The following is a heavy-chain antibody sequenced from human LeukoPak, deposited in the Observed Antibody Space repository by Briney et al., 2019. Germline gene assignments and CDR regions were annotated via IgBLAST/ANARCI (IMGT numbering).Heavy chain of an antibody. CDR3: ARDSQVGTFDS. CDR1: GFTFSSYV. Sequence: GGSLRLSCAASGFTFSSYVMSWVRQAPGKGLEWVSAISGSGGSTYYVDSVKGRFTISRDNSKNALYLQMNSLRAEDTAVYYCARDSQVGTFDSWGQGTLVTVSS. J-gene: IGHJ4*02. CDR2: ISGSGGST. D-gene: IGHD1-26*01. V-gene: IGHV3-23*01.